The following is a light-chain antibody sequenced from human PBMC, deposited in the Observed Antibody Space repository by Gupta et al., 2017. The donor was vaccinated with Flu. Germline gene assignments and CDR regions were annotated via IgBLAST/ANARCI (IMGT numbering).Light chain of an antibody. V-gene: IGKV3-11*01. Sequence: ATLSLSPGERATLSCRASQSVSSYLAWYQQKPGQAPRLLIYDASNRATGIPARFSGSGSGTDFTLTISSLEPEDFAVYYCQQRSNWPPRTFGRGTKLEIK. CDR3: QQRSNWPPRT. CDR1: QSVSSY. CDR2: DAS. J-gene: IGKJ2*02.